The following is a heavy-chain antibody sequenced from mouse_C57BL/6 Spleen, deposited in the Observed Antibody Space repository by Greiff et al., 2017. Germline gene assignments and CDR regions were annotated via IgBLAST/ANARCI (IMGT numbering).Heavy chain of an antibody. V-gene: IGHV1-64*01. J-gene: IGHJ4*01. D-gene: IGHD2-1*01. Sequence: QVQLQQPGAELVKPGASVKLSCKASGYTFTSYWMHWVKQRPGQGLEWIGMIHPNSGSTNYNEKFKSKATLTVDKSSSTAYMQLSSLTSEDSAVYYCAISYYGNYVYAMDYWGQGTSVTVSS. CDR2: IHPNSGST. CDR1: GYTFTSYW. CDR3: AISYYGNYVYAMDY.